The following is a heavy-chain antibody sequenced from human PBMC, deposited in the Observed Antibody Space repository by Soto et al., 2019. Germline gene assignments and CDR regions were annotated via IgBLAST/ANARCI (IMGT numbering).Heavy chain of an antibody. CDR1: GGSICSTDHF. CDR2: IYYTGST. CDR3: PRQVTDDILAPPCLLEN. Sequence: QMQLQESGPGVVKPSGTLSLPCTVSGGSICSTDHFWCWFRQPPGKGLAWVGSIYYTGSTYYNTSLKGRFTMSVDTSKNRFSLRLCSVTAADAAVYDYPRQVTDDILAPPCLLENWGQGSLLIVSS. V-gene: IGHV4-39*01. D-gene: IGHD3-9*01. J-gene: IGHJ4*02.